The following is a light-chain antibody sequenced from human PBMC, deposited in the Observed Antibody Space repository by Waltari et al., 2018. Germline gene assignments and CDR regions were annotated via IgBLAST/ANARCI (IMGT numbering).Light chain of an antibody. J-gene: IGKJ1*01. CDR1: QSVSSD. CDR2: DAS. Sequence: EIVLTQSPATLSLSPGERATLSSRASQSVSSDLAWYQQKPGQGPRLLIYDASNRATGIPARFSGSGSETDFTLTISSLEPEDFAVYYCQQRSSWPWTFGQGTKVDVK. CDR3: QQRSSWPWT. V-gene: IGKV3-11*01.